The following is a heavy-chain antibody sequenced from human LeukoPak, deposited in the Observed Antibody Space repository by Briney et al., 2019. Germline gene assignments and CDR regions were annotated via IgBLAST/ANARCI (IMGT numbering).Heavy chain of an antibody. CDR2: ISGTDSGT. Sequence: GGSLRLSCEASGFTFITYAMSWVRQAPGKGLQWVSGISGTDSGTYYTDSVKGRFTISRDNSKNTVYLQIDSLRAEDTAVYYCAKCMSGSAVCLNFDSWGQGILVTVSS. D-gene: IGHD2-15*01. CDR3: AKCMSGSAVCLNFDS. V-gene: IGHV3-23*01. CDR1: GFTFITYA. J-gene: IGHJ4*02.